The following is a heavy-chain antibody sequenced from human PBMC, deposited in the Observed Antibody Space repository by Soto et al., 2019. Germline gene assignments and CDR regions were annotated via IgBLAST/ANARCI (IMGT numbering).Heavy chain of an antibody. Sequence: QVQLVQSGAAMKKPGASVKVSCKASGYTFTSYDINWVRQATGQGLEWMGWINPNTGYTDYAQKFQDRVTITGNTSISTAYMELSSLRSEDTAVYYCGRVRVMIKFGVVIVIYYGGQGSPVTVSS. CDR3: GRVRVMIKFGVVIVIYY. D-gene: IGHD3-16*02. CDR2: INPNTGYT. J-gene: IGHJ4*02. V-gene: IGHV1-8*01. CDR1: GYTFTSYD.